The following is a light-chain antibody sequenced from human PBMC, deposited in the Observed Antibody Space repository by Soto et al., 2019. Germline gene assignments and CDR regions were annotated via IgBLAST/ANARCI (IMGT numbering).Light chain of an antibody. Sequence: ETVLRQSPATLSVSPGERATLSCRASQSINRHLAWYRQEPWQAPRLLIYDASHRATGIPARFSGSGSGTDFTLTISSLEPEDFGVYYCQQRNSCPLTFGQGTKVDIK. CDR2: DAS. CDR1: QSINRH. J-gene: IGKJ1*01. V-gene: IGKV3-11*01. CDR3: QQRNSCPLT.